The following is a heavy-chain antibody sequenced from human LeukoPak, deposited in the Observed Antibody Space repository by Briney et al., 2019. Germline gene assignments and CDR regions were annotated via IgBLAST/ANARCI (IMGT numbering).Heavy chain of an antibody. D-gene: IGHD3-9*01. Sequence: GASVKVSCKASGYTFTSYGISWVRQAPGQGLEWMGWISAYNGNTNYAQKLQGRVAMTTDTSMSTAYMELRSLRSDDTAVYYCARDIPLRYFDWLLSSGGWFDPWGQGTLVTVSS. J-gene: IGHJ5*02. CDR3: ARDIPLRYFDWLLSSGGWFDP. V-gene: IGHV1-18*01. CDR1: GYTFTSYG. CDR2: ISAYNGNT.